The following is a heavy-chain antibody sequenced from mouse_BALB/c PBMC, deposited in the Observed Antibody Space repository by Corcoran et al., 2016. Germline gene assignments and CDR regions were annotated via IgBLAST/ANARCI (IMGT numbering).Heavy chain of an antibody. J-gene: IGHJ1*01. CDR3: ARSAYYGNYDWYFDV. V-gene: IGHV9-3-1*01. D-gene: IGHD2-10*01. CDR2: INTYTGEP. CDR1: GYTFTNYG. Sequence: QIQLVQSGPDLKKPGETVKISCKASGYTFTNYGMNWVKQAPGKGLKWMGWINTYTGEPTYADDFKGRFAFSLETSASTAYLQINNLKNEDTATYFCARSAYYGNYDWYFDVWGAGTTVTVSS.